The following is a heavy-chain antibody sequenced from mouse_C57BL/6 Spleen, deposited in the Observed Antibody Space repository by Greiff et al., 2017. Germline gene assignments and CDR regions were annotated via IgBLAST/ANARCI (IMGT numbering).Heavy chain of an antibody. D-gene: IGHD2-3*01. J-gene: IGHJ1*03. V-gene: IGHV5-17*01. CDR1: GFTFSDYG. Sequence: EVKLVESGGGLVKPGGSLKLSCAASGFTFSDYGMHWVRQAPEKGLEWVAYISSGSSTIYYADTVKGRFTISRDNAKNTLFLQMTSLRSEDTAMYYCARGDGYYSPYFDVWGTGTTVTVSS. CDR3: ARGDGYYSPYFDV. CDR2: ISSGSSTI.